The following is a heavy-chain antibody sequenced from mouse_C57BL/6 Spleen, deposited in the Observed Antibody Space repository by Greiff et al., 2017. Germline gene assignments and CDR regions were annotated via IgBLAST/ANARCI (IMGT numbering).Heavy chain of an antibody. J-gene: IGHJ3*01. CDR1: GYTFTSYT. V-gene: IGHV1-4*01. CDR2: INPSSGYT. Sequence: VKLVESGAELARPGASVKMSCKASGYTFTSYTMHWVKQRPGQGLEWIGYINPSSGYTKYNQKFKDKATLTADKSSSTAYMQLSSLTSEDSAGYYCAGSELGLAWFADWGQGTLVTVSA. CDR3: AGSELGLAWFAD. D-gene: IGHD4-1*01.